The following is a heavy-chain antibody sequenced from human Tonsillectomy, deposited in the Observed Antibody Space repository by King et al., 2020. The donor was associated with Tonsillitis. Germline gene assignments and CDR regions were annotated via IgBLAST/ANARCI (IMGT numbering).Heavy chain of an antibody. V-gene: IGHV4-39*01. J-gene: IGHJ4*02. CDR2: ISFSGST. CDR3: ARSLSSSDFSSGYYYYSDS. Sequence: LQLQESGPGLVKPAETLSLTCSVSGGSIISSGYYWCWIRHPPGKGLEGVGRISFSGSTYYKSSLKSRVTLSVDTSGNQFSLKLSSVTAADTDRYFCARSLSSSDFSSGYYYYSDSWGQGILVTVSS. CDR1: GGSIISSGYY. D-gene: IGHD3-3*01.